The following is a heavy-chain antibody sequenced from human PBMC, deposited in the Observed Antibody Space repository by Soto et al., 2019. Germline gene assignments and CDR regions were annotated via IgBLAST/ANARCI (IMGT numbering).Heavy chain of an antibody. V-gene: IGHV4-59*01. Sequence: PSETLSLTCTVSGVSISSSYRSWLRQSPGTGLEWIGYIYYTGTTNYNPSLKRRVTISLDTAKNQFSLNVNSLTTADTAVYFCARGRGRYSSGWSWFDPWGQGILVTVSS. CDR3: ARGRGRYSSGWSWFDP. CDR1: GVSISSSY. D-gene: IGHD6-19*01. J-gene: IGHJ5*02. CDR2: IYYTGTT.